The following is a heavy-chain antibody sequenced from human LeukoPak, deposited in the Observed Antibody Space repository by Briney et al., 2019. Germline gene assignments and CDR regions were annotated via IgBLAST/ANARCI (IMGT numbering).Heavy chain of an antibody. V-gene: IGHV4-34*01. CDR1: GGSFSGYY. Sequence: ASETLSLTCAVYGGSFSGYYWSWIRQPPGKGLEWIGEINHSGSTNYNPSLKSRVTISVDTSKNQFSLKLSSVTAAGTAVYYCARGSSENYDFWSGYSGYYYYYMDAWGKGTTVTVSS. D-gene: IGHD3-3*01. CDR3: ARGSSENYDFWSGYSGYYYYYMDA. J-gene: IGHJ6*03. CDR2: INHSGST.